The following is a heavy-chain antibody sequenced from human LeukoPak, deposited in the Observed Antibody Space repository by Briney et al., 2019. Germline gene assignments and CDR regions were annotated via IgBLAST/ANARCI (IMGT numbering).Heavy chain of an antibody. CDR1: GGTFSSYA. CDR2: ISAYNGNT. V-gene: IGHV1-18*01. J-gene: IGHJ4*02. D-gene: IGHD1-26*01. Sequence: ASVKVSCKASGGTFSSYAITWVRQAPGQGLEWMGWISAYNGNTNYAQKLQGRVTMTTDTSTSTAYMELRSLRSDDTAVYYCARGSALVGANNYWGQGTLVTVSS. CDR3: ARGSALVGANNY.